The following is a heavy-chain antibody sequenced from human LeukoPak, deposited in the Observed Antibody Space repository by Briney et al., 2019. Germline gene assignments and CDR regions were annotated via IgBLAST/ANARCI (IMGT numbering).Heavy chain of an antibody. Sequence: SGGSLRLSCAASGFTFSSSGMHWVRQAPGKGLEWVSHISSDGNTESYVDAPRGRFTMSRDNAKNSLFLLINSLRVEDTAVYYCARDSVNGPFVISLDLWGQGALVTVSS. CDR3: ARDSVNGPFVISLDL. D-gene: IGHD2-8*01. V-gene: IGHV3-48*04. CDR1: GFTFSSSG. CDR2: ISSDGNTE. J-gene: IGHJ4*02.